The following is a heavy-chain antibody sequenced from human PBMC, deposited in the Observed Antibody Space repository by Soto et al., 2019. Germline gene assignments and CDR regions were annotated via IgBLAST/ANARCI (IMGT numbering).Heavy chain of an antibody. CDR3: ARDAYCSSTSCYSDWFDP. CDR2: ISAYNGNT. D-gene: IGHD2-2*01. CDR1: GYTFTSYG. Sequence: GASVKVSCKASGYTFTSYGISWVRRAPGQGLEWMGWISAYNGNTNYAQKLQGRVTMTTDTSTSTAYMELRSPRSDDTAVYYCARDAYCSSTSCYSDWFDPWGQGTLVTVSS. V-gene: IGHV1-18*04. J-gene: IGHJ5*02.